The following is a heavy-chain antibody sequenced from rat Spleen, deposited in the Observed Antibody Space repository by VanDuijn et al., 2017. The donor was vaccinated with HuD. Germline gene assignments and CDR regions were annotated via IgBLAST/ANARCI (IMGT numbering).Heavy chain of an antibody. Sequence: EVQLVESDGGLVLPGRSLKLSCAAAGFISSDHYMAWVRQAPTKGLEWVATLSYDASAPYYRDSVKGRFTISRDNAKSTLYLQMGSLRSEDTATYYCVNTYYGYWFGYWGQGTLVTVSS. V-gene: IGHV5-29*01. J-gene: IGHJ3*01. CDR3: VNTYYGYWFGY. CDR1: GFISSDHY. CDR2: LSYDASAP. D-gene: IGHD1-9*01.